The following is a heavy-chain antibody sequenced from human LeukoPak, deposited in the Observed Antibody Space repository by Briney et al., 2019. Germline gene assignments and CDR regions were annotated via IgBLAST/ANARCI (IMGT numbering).Heavy chain of an antibody. CDR3: ARDLTTFGMDV. Sequence: GGSLRLSCAASGFTFSSYEMNWVRQAPGKGLEWVSYINSSGSTIYYADSVKGRFTISRDNAKNSLYLQMNSLRAEDTAVYYCARDLTTFGMDVWGQGTTVTVSS. D-gene: IGHD4-17*01. V-gene: IGHV3-48*03. CDR2: INSSGSTI. CDR1: GFTFSSYE. J-gene: IGHJ6*02.